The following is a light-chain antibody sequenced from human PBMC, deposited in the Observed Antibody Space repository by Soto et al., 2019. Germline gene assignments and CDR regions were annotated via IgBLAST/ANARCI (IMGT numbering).Light chain of an antibody. CDR2: DVS. Sequence: QSFLTQPRSVCGSPGQSVTIACAGTSSDVGGYNYVSWYQQHPGKAPKLMIYDVSKRPSGVPDRFSGSKSGNTASLTISGLQAEDEADYYCCSYAGSYTYVFGTGTNVTV. V-gene: IGLV2-11*01. CDR1: SSDVGGYNY. CDR3: CSYAGSYTYV. J-gene: IGLJ1*01.